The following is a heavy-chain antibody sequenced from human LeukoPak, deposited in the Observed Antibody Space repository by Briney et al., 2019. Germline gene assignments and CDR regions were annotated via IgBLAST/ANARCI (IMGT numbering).Heavy chain of an antibody. V-gene: IGHV4-59*13. J-gene: IGHJ2*01. D-gene: IGHD3-22*01. CDR1: GDSISSYY. CDR3: ARDPQAFYYDSFGYYYGWYFDF. Sequence: PSETLSLTCTVSGDSISSYYWSWIRQPPGKGLEWIGYIYYSESTYYNPSLKSRVTTSVDTSKNQFSLKLTSVTAADTAVYYCARDPQAFYYDSFGYYYGWYFDFWGRGTLVTVSS. CDR2: IYYSEST.